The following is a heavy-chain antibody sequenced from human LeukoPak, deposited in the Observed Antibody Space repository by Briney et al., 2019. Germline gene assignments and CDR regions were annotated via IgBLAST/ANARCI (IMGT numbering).Heavy chain of an antibody. CDR1: GFTFSSYG. CDR3: AKMGPEAYYDILTGENYFDY. D-gene: IGHD3-9*01. CDR2: ISGSGGST. J-gene: IGHJ4*02. Sequence: GRSLRLSCAASGFTFSSYGMHWVRQAPGKGLEWVSAISGSGGSTYYADSVKGRFTISRDNSKNTLYLQMNSLRAEDTAVYYCAKMGPEAYYDILTGENYFDYWGQGTLVTVSS. V-gene: IGHV3-23*01.